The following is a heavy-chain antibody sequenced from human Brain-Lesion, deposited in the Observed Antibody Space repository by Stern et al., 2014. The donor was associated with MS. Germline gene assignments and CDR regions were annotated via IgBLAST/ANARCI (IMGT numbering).Heavy chain of an antibody. D-gene: IGHD2-15*01. CDR3: AGEEDIRYCSGGSCTGNWFDP. J-gene: IGHJ5*02. CDR2: IYYSGNT. V-gene: IGHV4-39*02. Sequence: QVQLQESGPGLVKPSETLSLTCTVAGGSVSSTSYAWAWIRQPPGKGLEWIGTIYYSGNTYYRPSLKSRLTISLDNSKNQFSLQRRSVTAADTAVYYCAGEEDIRYCSGGSCTGNWFDPWGQGTLVTVSS. CDR1: GGSVSSTSYA.